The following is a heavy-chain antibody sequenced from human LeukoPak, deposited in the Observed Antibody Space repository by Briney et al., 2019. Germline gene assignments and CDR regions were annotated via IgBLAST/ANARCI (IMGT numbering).Heavy chain of an antibody. D-gene: IGHD1-26*01. V-gene: IGHV4-38-2*02. CDR3: AAISGSSGAVDY. J-gene: IGHJ4*02. Sequence: PSETLSLTCTVSGYSISSGYYWGWIRQPPGEGLEWIGSIYHSGSTYYNPSLKSRVTISVDTSKNQFSLKLSSVTAADTAVYYCAAISGSSGAVDYWGQGTLVTVSS. CDR1: GYSISSGYY. CDR2: IYHSGST.